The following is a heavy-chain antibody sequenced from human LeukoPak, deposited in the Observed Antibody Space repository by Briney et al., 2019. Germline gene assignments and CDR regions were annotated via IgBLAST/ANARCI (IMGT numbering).Heavy chain of an antibody. J-gene: IGHJ4*02. V-gene: IGHV4-59*01. CDR3: ARDTYQLFSFDY. CDR2: IYYSGST. CDR1: GGSISSYY. Sequence: SETLSLTCTVSGGSISSYYWSWIRQPPGKGLEWIGYIYYSGSTNYNPSLKSRVTISVDTSKNQFSLKLSSVTAADTAVYYCARDTYQLFSFDYWGQGTLVTVSS. D-gene: IGHD2-2*01.